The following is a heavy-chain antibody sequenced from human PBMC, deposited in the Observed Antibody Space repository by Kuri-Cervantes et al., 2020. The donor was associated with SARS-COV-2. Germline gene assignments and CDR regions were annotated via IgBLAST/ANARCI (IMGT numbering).Heavy chain of an antibody. CDR2: IDPSDSYT. D-gene: IGHD6-6*01. V-gene: IGHV5-10-1*01. Sequence: KVSCKGSGYSFTSYWISWVRQMPGKGLEWMGRIDPSDSYTNYSPSFQGNVTITADKSISTAYLQWSSLKASDTAMYYCARSIAARRHYYYGMDVWGQGTTVTVSS. J-gene: IGHJ6*02. CDR3: ARSIAARRHYYYGMDV. CDR1: GYSFTSYW.